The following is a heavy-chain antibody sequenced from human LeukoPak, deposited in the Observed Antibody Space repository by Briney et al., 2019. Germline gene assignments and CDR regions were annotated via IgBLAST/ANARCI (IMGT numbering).Heavy chain of an antibody. D-gene: IGHD1/OR15-1a*01. Sequence: SVKVSCKAYGGTFSSYAISWVRQAPGQGLEWMGRIIPIFGTANYAQKFQGRVTITTDESTSTAYMELSSLRSEDTAVYYCARGISPRNKGAFDYWGQGTLVTVSS. V-gene: IGHV1-69*05. CDR2: IIPIFGTA. CDR1: GGTFSSYA. CDR3: ARGISPRNKGAFDY. J-gene: IGHJ4*02.